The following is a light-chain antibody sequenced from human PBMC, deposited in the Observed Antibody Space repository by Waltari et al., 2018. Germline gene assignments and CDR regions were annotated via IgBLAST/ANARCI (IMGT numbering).Light chain of an antibody. J-gene: IGKJ4*01. CDR3: QQYCSIPLT. CDR2: WAS. CDR1: QSVLYNSNNKNY. V-gene: IGKV4-1*01. Sequence: DIVMTQSPDSLAVSLGERATINCKSSQSVLYNSNNKNYLGWYKQKPGQPPKLLIYWASNRKSGVPERFSGSGSGTDFTLTISSLQAEDVAVYYCQQYCSIPLTFGGGTKVEIK.